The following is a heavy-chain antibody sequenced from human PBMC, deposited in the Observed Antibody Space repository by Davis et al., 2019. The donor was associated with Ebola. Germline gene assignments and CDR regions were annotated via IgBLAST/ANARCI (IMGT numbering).Heavy chain of an antibody. V-gene: IGHV1-18*04. D-gene: IGHD2-15*01. J-gene: IGHJ6*04. Sequence: ASVKVSCKASRYTFTAYYIHWVRQAPGQGLEWMGWISAYNGNTNYAQKLQGRVTMTTDTSTSTAYMELRSLRSDDTAVYYCARDVGLGYCSGGSCYRYYYYGMDVWGKGTTVTVSS. CDR1: RYTFTAYY. CDR2: ISAYNGNT. CDR3: ARDVGLGYCSGGSCYRYYYYGMDV.